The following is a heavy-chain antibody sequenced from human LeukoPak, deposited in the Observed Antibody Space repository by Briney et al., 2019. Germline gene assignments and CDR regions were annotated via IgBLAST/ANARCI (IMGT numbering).Heavy chain of an antibody. CDR3: ARRNPQWLLPRDAFDI. J-gene: IGHJ3*02. V-gene: IGHV1-69*01. D-gene: IGHD6-19*01. CDR2: IIPIFGAA. CDR1: GGTFSSYA. Sequence: SVKVSCKASGGTFSSYAISWVRQAPGQGLEWMGGIIPIFGAANYAHKFQGRVTITADESTSTAYMELSSLRSEDTAVYYCARRNPQWLLPRDAFDIWGQGTMVTVSS.